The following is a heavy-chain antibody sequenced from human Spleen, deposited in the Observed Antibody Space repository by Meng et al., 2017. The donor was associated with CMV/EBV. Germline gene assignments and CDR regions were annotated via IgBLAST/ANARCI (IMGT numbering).Heavy chain of an antibody. Sequence: GGSLRLSCAASGFTFSSYWMHWVRQAPGKGLVWVSRIDSDGSTTSYADSVKGRFTISRDDSKDALYLQMNSLRPEDTAVYYCTRDGATSGSYLYWGQGTLVTVSS. J-gene: IGHJ4*02. D-gene: IGHD1-26*01. CDR1: GFTFSSYW. CDR3: TRDGATSGSYLY. V-gene: IGHV3-74*01. CDR2: IDSDGSTT.